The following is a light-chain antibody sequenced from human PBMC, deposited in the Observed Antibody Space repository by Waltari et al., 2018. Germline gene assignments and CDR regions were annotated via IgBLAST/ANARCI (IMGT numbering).Light chain of an antibody. CDR3: QQYSTVPVT. J-gene: IGKJ4*01. CDR2: WAS. CDR1: QRILSASNNKNY. Sequence: DIVMTQPPDSLAVSLGERATINCESSQRILSASNNKNYIAWYQQKPGQPPKLLIHWASTRQSGVPDRFSASGSGTDFTLTISSLQAEDVAVYYCQQYSTVPVTFGGGTKVEIK. V-gene: IGKV4-1*01.